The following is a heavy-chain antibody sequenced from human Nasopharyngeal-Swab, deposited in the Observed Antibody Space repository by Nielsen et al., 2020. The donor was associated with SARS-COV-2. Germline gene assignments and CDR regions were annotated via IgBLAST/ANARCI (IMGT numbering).Heavy chain of an antibody. V-gene: IGHV3-23*03. J-gene: IGHJ4*02. CDR2: IYSGGSST. CDR3: AKGAGGDFWSGYLRFLDY. Sequence: GVSPQISCAASGFTFSSYAISWVRQAPGKGLEWVSVIYSGGSSTYYADSVKGRFTISRDNSKNALYLQMNSLRAEDTAVYYCAKGAGGDFWSGYLRFLDYWGQGTLVTVSS. CDR1: GFTFSSYA. D-gene: IGHD3-3*01.